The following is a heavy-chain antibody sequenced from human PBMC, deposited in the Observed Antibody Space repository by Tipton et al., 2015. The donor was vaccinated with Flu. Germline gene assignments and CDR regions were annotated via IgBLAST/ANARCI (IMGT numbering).Heavy chain of an antibody. V-gene: IGHV4-59*01. D-gene: IGHD5-12*01. CDR2: IHYTGST. CDR1: GDSINNYY. Sequence: TLSLTCTVSGDSINNYYWSWIRQPPGKGLEWLGYIHYTGSTNYSPSLKSRVTISLDTSESQLSLKLNSMTAADTAVYYCARDLRGYSGYTGGDAFDMWGRGIMVFVSS. J-gene: IGHJ3*02. CDR3: ARDLRGYSGYTGGDAFDM.